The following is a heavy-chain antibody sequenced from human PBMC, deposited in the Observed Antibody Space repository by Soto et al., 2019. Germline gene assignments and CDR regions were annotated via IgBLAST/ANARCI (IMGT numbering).Heavy chain of an antibody. J-gene: IGHJ3*02. V-gene: IGHV4-4*07. CDR1: GGSISSYY. CDR2: IYTSGST. Sequence: SETLSLTCTVSGGSISSYYWSWIRQPAGKGLEWIGRIYTSGSTNYNPSLKSRVTMPVDTSKNQFSLKLSSVTAADTAVYYCARFRFLEWLRLGTGAFDIWGQGTMVTVSS. D-gene: IGHD3-3*01. CDR3: ARFRFLEWLRLGTGAFDI.